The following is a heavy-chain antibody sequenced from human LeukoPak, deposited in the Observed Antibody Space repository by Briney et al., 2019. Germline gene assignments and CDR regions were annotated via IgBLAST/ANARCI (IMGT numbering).Heavy chain of an antibody. Sequence: SDTLSLTCTVSGGSVSSVSYYWSWIRQPPGRGLEWIAYIHYSGSAAYNPSLKSRVTISRDMSTNQFSLKMTSVTAADTAVYFCARDMGAPDYGSYSVDYWGQGTLVTVSS. CDR3: ARDMGAPDYGSYSVDY. CDR2: IHYSGSA. V-gene: IGHV4-61*01. D-gene: IGHD3-10*01. J-gene: IGHJ4*02. CDR1: GGSVSSVSYY.